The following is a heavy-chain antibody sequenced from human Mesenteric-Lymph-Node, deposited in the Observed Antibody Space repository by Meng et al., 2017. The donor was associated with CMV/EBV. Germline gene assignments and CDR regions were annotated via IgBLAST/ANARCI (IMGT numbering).Heavy chain of an antibody. CDR3: ARVSSVSSSSL. D-gene: IGHD6-6*01. J-gene: IGHJ4*02. V-gene: IGHV4-39*07. CDR1: GDSINSSTYY. CDR2: IYYSGST. Sequence: SETLSLTCTVSGDSINSSTYYWGWLRQPPGKGLEWIGNIYYSGSTYYNPSLKSRVTLSLDMSKNQFSLNLSSVSAADTAVYFCARVSSVSSSSLWGQGTLVTVSS.